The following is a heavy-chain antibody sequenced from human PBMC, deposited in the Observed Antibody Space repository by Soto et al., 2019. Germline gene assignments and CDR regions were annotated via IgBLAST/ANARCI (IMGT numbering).Heavy chain of an antibody. CDR2: ISVGNGNA. Sequence: ASVKVSCKASGYTITSYAMHWVRQAPGQRLEWMGWISVGNGNAHYADSVRGRFTISRDNSKNTLYLQMNSLRAEDTAVYYCARGFRVVGAYGAGAFFDYWAQGTLVTVSS. CDR3: ARGFRVVGAYGAGAFFDY. V-gene: IGHV1-3*01. J-gene: IGHJ4*02. CDR1: GYTITSYA. D-gene: IGHD2-15*01.